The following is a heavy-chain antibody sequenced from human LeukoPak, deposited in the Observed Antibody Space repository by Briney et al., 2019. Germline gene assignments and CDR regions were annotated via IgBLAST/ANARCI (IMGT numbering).Heavy chain of an antibody. CDR2: MNPISGNT. J-gene: IGHJ4*02. D-gene: IGHD3-3*01. V-gene: IGHV1-8*01. Sequence: ASVKVSCKASGYTFSSYDINWVRQATGQCLEWMGWMNPISGNTGYAPKFQGRVTITRDNSINTAYMDLTNLRSEDTAVYYCARGQSGRRFLADYWGQGTLVTVSS. CDR1: GYTFSSYD. CDR3: ARGQSGRRFLADY.